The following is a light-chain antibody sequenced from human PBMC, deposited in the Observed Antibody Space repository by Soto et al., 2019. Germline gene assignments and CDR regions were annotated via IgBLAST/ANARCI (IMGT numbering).Light chain of an antibody. V-gene: IGLV2-8*01. CDR1: KNDIGVYDF. CDR3: KSYAGSNTDV. Sequence: QSALTQPPSASGSTGQAVTIYCTGTKNDIGVYDFVSWYQHHPGKAPRLIIYEVVQRPSGVPDRFSGSKSGNTASLTVSGLQAEDEADYFCKSYAGSNTDVFGSGTKLTVL. CDR2: EVV. J-gene: IGLJ1*01.